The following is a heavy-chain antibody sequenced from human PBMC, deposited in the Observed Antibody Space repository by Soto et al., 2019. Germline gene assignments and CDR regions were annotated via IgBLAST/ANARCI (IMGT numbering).Heavy chain of an antibody. J-gene: IGHJ5*02. CDR1: GFSLSSSGEG. CDR3: AHRFIAAAGGALNWIDP. CDR2: IYWDDDK. D-gene: IGHD6-25*01. V-gene: IGHV2-5*02. Sequence: QITLKESGPTLVKPTQTLTLTCTFSGFSLSSSGEGVAWIRQPPGKALEWLALIYWDDDKRYSPSLKSRLTITKDTSKNQVVLTMTNMDPVDTATYYCAHRFIAAAGGALNWIDPWGQGTLVTVSS.